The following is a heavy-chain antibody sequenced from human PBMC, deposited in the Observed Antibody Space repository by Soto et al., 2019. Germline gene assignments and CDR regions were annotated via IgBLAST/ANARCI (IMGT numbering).Heavy chain of an antibody. Sequence: GASVKVSCKASGYTFTHYYIHWVRQAPGQGLEWMGIINPNGGITTYAQKFRAGFTMTSDKSTNTLFLQMDSLDTEDTAVYYCARDRRITGIVAEIDLWGRGTLVTVSS. V-gene: IGHV1-46*01. CDR1: GYTFTHYY. CDR2: INPNGGIT. D-gene: IGHD1-20*01. CDR3: ARDRRITGIVAEIDL. J-gene: IGHJ5*02.